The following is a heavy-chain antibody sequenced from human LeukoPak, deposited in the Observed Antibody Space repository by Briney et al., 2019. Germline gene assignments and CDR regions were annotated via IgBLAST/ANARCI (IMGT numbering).Heavy chain of an antibody. V-gene: IGHV4-59*01. CDR1: GGSISSYY. CDR2: IYYSGST. CDR3: ARGYSSGSYNWFDP. Sequence: SQTLSLTCTVSGGSISSYYWSWIRQPPGKGLEWIGYIYYSGSTNYNPPLKSRVTISVDTSKNQFSLKLSSVTAADTAVYYCARGYSSGSYNWFDPWGQGTLVTVSS. J-gene: IGHJ5*02. D-gene: IGHD3-10*01.